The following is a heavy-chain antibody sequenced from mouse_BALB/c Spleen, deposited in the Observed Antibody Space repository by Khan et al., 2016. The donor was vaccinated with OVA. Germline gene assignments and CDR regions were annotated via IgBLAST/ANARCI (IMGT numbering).Heavy chain of an antibody. CDR2: INPYNDGT. D-gene: IGHD2-14*01. J-gene: IGHJ2*01. CDR3: VRPGNRYERVFDY. V-gene: IGHV1S136*01. Sequence: VQLKESGPELVKPGASVKMSCKASGYTLTRYVMHWVKQKPGQGLEWIGYINPYNDGTKYNEKFKGKATLTSDKSSSTAYMELSSLTSEDSAVYYCVRPGNRYERVFDYGGQGTTLTVSS. CDR1: GYTLTRYV.